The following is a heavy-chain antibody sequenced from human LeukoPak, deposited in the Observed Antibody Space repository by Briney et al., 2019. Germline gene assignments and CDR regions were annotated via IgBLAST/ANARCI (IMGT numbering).Heavy chain of an antibody. J-gene: IGHJ3*02. Sequence: SGTLSLTCTVSGGSISSSSYYWGWIRQPPGKGLEWIGSIYYSGSTYYNPSLKSRVTISVDTSKNQFSLKLSSVTAADTAVYYCARDSGYVHDALDIWGQGTMVTVSS. CDR2: IYYSGST. D-gene: IGHD5-12*01. V-gene: IGHV4-39*07. CDR3: ARDSGYVHDALDI. CDR1: GGSISSSSYY.